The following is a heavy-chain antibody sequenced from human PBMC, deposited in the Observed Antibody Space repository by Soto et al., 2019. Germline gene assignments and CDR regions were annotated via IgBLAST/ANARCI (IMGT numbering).Heavy chain of an antibody. CDR2: IDPSDSYT. J-gene: IGHJ4*02. V-gene: IGHV5-10-1*01. CDR1: GYSFTSYW. Sequence: GESLKISCKGSGYSFTSYWISWVRQMPGKGLEWMERIDPSDSYTNYSPSFQGHVTISADKSISTAYLQWSSLKASDTAMYYCARHGGGVAAAGFDYWGQGTLVTVSS. CDR3: ARHGGGVAAAGFDY. D-gene: IGHD6-13*01.